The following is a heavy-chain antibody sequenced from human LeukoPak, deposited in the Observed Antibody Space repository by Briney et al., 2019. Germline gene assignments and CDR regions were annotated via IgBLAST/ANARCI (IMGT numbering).Heavy chain of an antibody. CDR2: ISGSGGST. CDR1: GFTFSSYA. J-gene: IGHJ6*02. D-gene: IGHD3-10*01. V-gene: IGHV3-23*01. Sequence: GGSLRLSCAASGFTFSSYAMSWVRQAPGKGLEWVSAISGSGGSTYYADSVKGRFTISRDNSKNTLYLQMNSLRAEDTAVYYCARGTGSYYYGMDVWGQGTTVTVSS. CDR3: ARGTGSYYYGMDV.